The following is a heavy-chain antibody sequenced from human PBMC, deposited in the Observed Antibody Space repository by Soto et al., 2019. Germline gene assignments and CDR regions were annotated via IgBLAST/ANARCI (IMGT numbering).Heavy chain of an antibody. CDR3: AHRGTEPGGDWFDP. D-gene: IGHD1-7*01. Sequence: QITLKESGPTLVKPTRTLTLTCTFSGFSLSTSGVGVGWIRQPPGKALEWLALIYWDDDKRYSPSLKSRLTTTKETSKNQVDHTRTNMDPVDTATDYRAHRGTEPGGDWFDPWGQGPLVTVS. CDR1: GFSLSTSGVG. J-gene: IGHJ5*02. CDR2: IYWDDDK. V-gene: IGHV2-5*02.